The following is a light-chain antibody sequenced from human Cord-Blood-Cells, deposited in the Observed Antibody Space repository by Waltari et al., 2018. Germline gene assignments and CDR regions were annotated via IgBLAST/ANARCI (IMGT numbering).Light chain of an antibody. CDR3: SSYTSSSTFVV. V-gene: IGLV2-18*02. CDR1: SSYVGSYNR. Sequence: QSALTQPPSVSGSPGQSVTISCTGTSSYVGSYNRVSWYQPPPGTPPKLMIYEVSHRPSGVPDRFSGSKSGNTASLTISGLQAEDEADYYCSSYTSSSTFVVFGGGTKLTVL. J-gene: IGLJ2*01. CDR2: EVS.